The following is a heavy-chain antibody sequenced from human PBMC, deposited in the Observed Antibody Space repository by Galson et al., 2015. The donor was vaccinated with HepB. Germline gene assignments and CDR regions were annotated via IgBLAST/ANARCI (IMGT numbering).Heavy chain of an antibody. CDR3: TLLQEHL. V-gene: IGHV3-30-3*01. CDR2: ISYTGSYT. J-gene: IGHJ6*01. CDR1: GFSFNYFP. Sequence: SLRLSCAVSGFSFNYFPMHWVRQAPGKGLEWVAVISYTGSYTNYADFGKGRFTISRDNSKNALYLQMNSLHQGPIGLPPGTLLQEHLWG.